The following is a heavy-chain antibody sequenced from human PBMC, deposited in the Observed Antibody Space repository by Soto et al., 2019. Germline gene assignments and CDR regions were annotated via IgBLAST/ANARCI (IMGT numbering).Heavy chain of an antibody. CDR3: ARGGQWRDYYFDY. V-gene: IGHV6-1*01. CDR1: GDSVSSNSAS. CDR2: TYYRSEWYN. Sequence: TLSLTCAISGDSVSSNSASWNWIRQSPSRGLEWLGRTYYRSEWYNDYAISVKSRITINPDTSKNQFSLQLNSVTPEDTAVYYCARGGQWRDYYFDYWGQGTLVTVSS. J-gene: IGHJ4*02. D-gene: IGHD4-17*01.